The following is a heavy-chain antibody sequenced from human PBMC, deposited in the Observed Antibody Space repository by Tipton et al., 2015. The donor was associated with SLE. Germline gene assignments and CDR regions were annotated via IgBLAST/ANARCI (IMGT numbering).Heavy chain of an antibody. CDR2: IYQGGNT. Sequence: TLSLTCSVSGYSISNGYYWGWIRQSPGKGLEWIASIYQGGNTYYNPSLRSRVTMSVDTSQNQFSLKLSSVTAADTAVYFCARTDYYGLVTYWGQGALVIVSS. V-gene: IGHV4-38-2*02. D-gene: IGHD3-10*01. CDR3: ARTDYYGLVTY. CDR1: GYSISNGYY. J-gene: IGHJ4*02.